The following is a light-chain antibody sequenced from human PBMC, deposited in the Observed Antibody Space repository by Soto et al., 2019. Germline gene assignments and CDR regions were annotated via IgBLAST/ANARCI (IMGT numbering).Light chain of an antibody. CDR1: QSVSSSY. Sequence: EIVLTQSPGTLSLSPGERATLSCRASQSVSSSYLAWYQQKPGQAPRLLIYGASSRDTGIPDRFSGSGSGTDFTLTISRLEPEEFAVYYCQQYGRWWTFGQGTKVEIK. CDR2: GAS. J-gene: IGKJ1*01. CDR3: QQYGRWWT. V-gene: IGKV3-20*01.